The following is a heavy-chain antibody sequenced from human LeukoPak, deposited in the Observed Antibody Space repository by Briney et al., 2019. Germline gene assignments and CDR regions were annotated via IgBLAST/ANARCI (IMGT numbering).Heavy chain of an antibody. CDR2: IYYSGST. V-gene: IGHV4-61*01. CDR3: AREGLSALGSFDY. J-gene: IGHJ4*02. CDR1: GASVSSGSYY. D-gene: IGHD1-26*01. Sequence: SETLSLTCTVSGASVSSGSYYWSWIRQPPGKGLEWIGYIYYSGSTNYNPSLRSRVTISVDTSKNQFSLKLSSVTAADTAVYYCAREGLSALGSFDYWGQGTLVTVSS.